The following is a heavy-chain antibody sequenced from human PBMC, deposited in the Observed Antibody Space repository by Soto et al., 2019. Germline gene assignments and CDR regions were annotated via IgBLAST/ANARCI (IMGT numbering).Heavy chain of an antibody. Sequence: QVQLVESGGGVVQPGRSLRLSCAASGFTFSSYAMHWVRQAPGKGLEWVAVISYDGSNKYYADSVKGRFTISRDNSKNTRYLQMNSLRAEDTAVYYCARDVYDSSGLIETVDYWGQGTLVTVSS. CDR1: GFTFSSYA. J-gene: IGHJ4*02. CDR3: ARDVYDSSGLIETVDY. V-gene: IGHV3-30-3*01. D-gene: IGHD3-22*01. CDR2: ISYDGSNK.